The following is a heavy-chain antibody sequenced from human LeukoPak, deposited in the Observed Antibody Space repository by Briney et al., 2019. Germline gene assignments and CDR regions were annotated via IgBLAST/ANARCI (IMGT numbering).Heavy chain of an antibody. J-gene: IGHJ5*02. V-gene: IGHV4-39*01. CDR1: GGSISSSNDY. Sequence: SETLSLTCTVSGGSISSSNDYWGWVRQPTGKGLEWIGSIYYSGTTYYSPSLKSRVTISVDTSKNQFSLKLTSVTAADTAVYYCGRSGAAEGPTHNWFDPWSQGTLVTVSS. D-gene: IGHD6-13*01. CDR3: GRSGAAEGPTHNWFDP. CDR2: IYYSGTT.